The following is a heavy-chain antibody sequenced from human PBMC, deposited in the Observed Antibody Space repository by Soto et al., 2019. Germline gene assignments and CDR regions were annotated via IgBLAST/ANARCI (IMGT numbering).Heavy chain of an antibody. CDR3: ARARFLEWLPPYFDY. V-gene: IGHV3-21*01. CDR1: GFTFSSYS. CDR2: ISSSSSYI. J-gene: IGHJ4*02. Sequence: GGSLRLSCAASGFTFSSYSMNWVRQAPGKGLEWVSSISSSSSYIYYADSVKGRFTISRDNAKNSLYLQMNSLRAEDTAVYYCARARFLEWLPPYFDYWGQGTLVTVSX. D-gene: IGHD3-3*01.